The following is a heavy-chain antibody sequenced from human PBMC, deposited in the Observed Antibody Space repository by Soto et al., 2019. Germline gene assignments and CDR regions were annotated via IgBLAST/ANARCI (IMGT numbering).Heavy chain of an antibody. CDR1: GFTFSSYS. CDR2: ISSSSSTI. CDR3: ASFNWFDP. Sequence: GGSLRLSCAASGFTFSSYSMNWVRQAPGKGLEWVSYISSSSSTIYYADSVKGRFTISRDNAKNSLYLQMNSLRAEDTAVYYCASFNWFDPWGQGTLVTVSS. V-gene: IGHV3-48*01. J-gene: IGHJ5*02.